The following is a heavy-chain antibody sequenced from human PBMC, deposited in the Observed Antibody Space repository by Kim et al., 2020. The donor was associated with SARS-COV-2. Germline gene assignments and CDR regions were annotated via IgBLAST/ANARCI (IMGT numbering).Heavy chain of an antibody. Sequence: ASVKVSCKASGYTFTSYGISWVRQAPGQGLEWMGWISAYNGNTNYAQKLQGRVTMTTDTSTSTAYMELRSLRSDDTAVYYCARGGPRYCSSTSCEEGDYWGQGTLVTVSS. CDR1: GYTFTSYG. J-gene: IGHJ4*02. V-gene: IGHV1-18*01. CDR3: ARGGPRYCSSTSCEEGDY. D-gene: IGHD2-2*01. CDR2: ISAYNGNT.